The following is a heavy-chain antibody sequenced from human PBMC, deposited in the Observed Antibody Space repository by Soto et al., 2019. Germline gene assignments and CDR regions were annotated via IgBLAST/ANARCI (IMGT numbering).Heavy chain of an antibody. V-gene: IGHV3-9*01. CDR1: GFTFDNYA. CDR3: ATGGPDGFCSGGRCDFDY. Sequence: EVQLVESGGGFVPPGRSLRLSCAGSGFTFDNYAMHWVRRVPGKGLESVSSINWNSNIIGYAESVSGRFTISRDNAKNSLYLQMNSLRTEDTALYYCATGGPDGFCSGGRCDFDYWGQGTLVTVSS. J-gene: IGHJ4*02. D-gene: IGHD2-15*01. CDR2: INWNSNII.